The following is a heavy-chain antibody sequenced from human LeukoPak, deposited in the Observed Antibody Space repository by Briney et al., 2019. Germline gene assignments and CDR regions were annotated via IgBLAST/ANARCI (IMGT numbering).Heavy chain of an antibody. Sequence: GGSLRLSCAASGFTFSSYSMSWVRQAPGKGLEWVSYISTSSSTIYYADSVKGRFTISRDNAKNSLYLPMNSLRAEDTGVYYCARVPLIAALDYWGQGTLVTVSS. CDR3: ARVPLIAALDY. CDR1: GFTFSSYS. CDR2: ISTSSSTI. D-gene: IGHD6-13*01. V-gene: IGHV3-48*04. J-gene: IGHJ4*02.